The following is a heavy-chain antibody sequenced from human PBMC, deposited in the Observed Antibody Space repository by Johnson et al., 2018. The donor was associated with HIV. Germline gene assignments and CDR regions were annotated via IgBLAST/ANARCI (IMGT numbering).Heavy chain of an antibody. V-gene: IGHV3-NL1*01. CDR2: IYSGGST. CDR3: AKDPYSGSPIDI. Sequence: QVQLVESGGGVVQPGRSVRLSCAASGFIFSSYGMHWVRQAPGKGLEWVAVIYSGGSTYYADSVKGRFTISRDNSKNTLYLQMNSLRAEDTAVYYCAKDPYSGSPIDIWGQGTMVTVSS. J-gene: IGHJ3*02. D-gene: IGHD1-26*01. CDR1: GFIFSSYG.